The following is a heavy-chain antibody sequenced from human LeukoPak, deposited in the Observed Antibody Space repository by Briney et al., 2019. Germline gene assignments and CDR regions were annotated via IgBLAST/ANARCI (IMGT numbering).Heavy chain of an antibody. CDR3: ARGKEDYDGSDFPLLGF. D-gene: IGHD3-22*01. J-gene: IGHJ4*02. Sequence: GASVKVSCKASGYTFTGYYMHWVRHAPGQGLEWMGWINPNSGGTNYAQKFQGRVTMTRDTSISTAYMELSRLRSDDTAVYYCARGKEDYDGSDFPLLGFWGQGTLVTVSS. V-gene: IGHV1-2*02. CDR1: GYTFTGYY. CDR2: INPNSGGT.